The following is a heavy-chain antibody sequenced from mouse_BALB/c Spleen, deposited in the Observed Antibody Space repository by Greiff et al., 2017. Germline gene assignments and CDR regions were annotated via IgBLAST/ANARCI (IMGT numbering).Heavy chain of an antibody. Sequence: QVQLKQSGAELVRPGTSVKISCKASGYTFTNYWLGWVKQRPGHGLEWIGDIYPGGGYTNYNEKFKGKATLTADTSSSTAYMQLSSLTSEDSAVYFCASVYYGYDGLYYFDYWGQGTTLTVSS. V-gene: IGHV1-63*02. J-gene: IGHJ2*01. D-gene: IGHD2-2*01. CDR2: IYPGGGYT. CDR1: GYTFTNYW. CDR3: ASVYYGYDGLYYFDY.